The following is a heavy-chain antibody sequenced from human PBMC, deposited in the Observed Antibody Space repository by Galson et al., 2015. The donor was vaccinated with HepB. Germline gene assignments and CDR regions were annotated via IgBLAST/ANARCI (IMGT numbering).Heavy chain of an antibody. CDR3: ARDRGDRNYYYGMDV. Sequence: SLRLSCAASGFTFSSYWMSWVRQAPGKGLEWVANIKQDGSEKYYVDSVKGRFTISRDNAKNSLYLQMNSLRAEDTAVYYCARDRGDRNYYYGMDVWGQGTTVTVSS. J-gene: IGHJ6*02. D-gene: IGHD1-14*01. CDR2: IKQDGSEK. V-gene: IGHV3-7*03. CDR1: GFTFSSYW.